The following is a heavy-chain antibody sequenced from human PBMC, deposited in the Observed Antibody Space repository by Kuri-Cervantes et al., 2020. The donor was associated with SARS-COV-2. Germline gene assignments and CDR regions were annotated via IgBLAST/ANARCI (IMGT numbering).Heavy chain of an antibody. J-gene: IGHJ4*02. D-gene: IGHD6-13*01. CDR1: GFTFSSYG. V-gene: IGHV3-30*02. Sequence: GESLKISCAASGFTFSSYGMHWVRQAPGKGLEWVAFIRYDGSNKYYADSVKGRFTISRDNSKNTLYLQMNSLRAEDTAVYYCARDLRIAAAGFDYWGQGTLVTVSS. CDR2: IRYDGSNK. CDR3: ARDLRIAAAGFDY.